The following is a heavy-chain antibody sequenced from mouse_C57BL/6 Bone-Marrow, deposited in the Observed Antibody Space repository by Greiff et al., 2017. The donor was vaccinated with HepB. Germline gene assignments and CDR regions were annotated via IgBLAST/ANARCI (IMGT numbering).Heavy chain of an antibody. CDR1: GYTFTSYW. J-gene: IGHJ3*01. CDR2: IDPSDSYT. D-gene: IGHD2-3*01. CDR3: ARGLLFAY. V-gene: IGHV1-50*01. Sequence: QVQLKQPGAELVKPGASVKLSCKASGYTFTSYWMQWVKQRPGQGLEWIGEIDPSDSYTNYNQKFKGKATLTVDTSSSTAYMQLSSLTSEDSAVYYCARGLLFAYWGQGTLVTVSA.